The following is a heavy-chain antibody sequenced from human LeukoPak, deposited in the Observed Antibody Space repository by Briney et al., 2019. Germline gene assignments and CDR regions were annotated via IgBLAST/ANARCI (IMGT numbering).Heavy chain of an antibody. CDR3: ARVWERTMVRGDLTKGNAYNWFDP. CDR2: ISSSGSTI. CDR1: GFTFSRNG. Sequence: PRGSLRLSCAASGFTFSRNGMNWVRQAPGKGLEWVSYISSSGSTIYYADSVKGRFTISRDNAKNSLYLQMNSLRAEDTAVYYCARVWERTMVRGDLTKGNAYNWFDPWGQGTLVTVSS. D-gene: IGHD3-10*01. V-gene: IGHV3-48*03. J-gene: IGHJ5*02.